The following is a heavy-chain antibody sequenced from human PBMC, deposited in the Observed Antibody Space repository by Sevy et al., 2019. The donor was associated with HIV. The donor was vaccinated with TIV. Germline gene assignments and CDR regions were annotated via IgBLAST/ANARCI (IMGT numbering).Heavy chain of an antibody. CDR2: IIPILGTV. D-gene: IGHD6-19*01. CDR1: GGTFSSYG. CDR3: ARGGANGWYYFDY. V-gene: IGHV1-69*13. J-gene: IGHJ4*02. Sequence: SVKDSCKASGGTFSSYGISWVRQAPGQGLEWMGGIIPILGTVNYAQKFKGRVTITADESTKKAYKELRSVGSEDTAVDYGARGGANGWYYFDYWGQETLVTVSS.